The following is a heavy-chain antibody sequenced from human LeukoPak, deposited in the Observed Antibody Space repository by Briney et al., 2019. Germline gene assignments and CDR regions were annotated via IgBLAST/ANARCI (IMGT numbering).Heavy chain of an antibody. D-gene: IGHD6-6*01. CDR2: IIPIFGTA. J-gene: IGHJ6*03. Sequence: GASVKVSCKASGGTFSSYAISWVRQAPGQGLEWMGGIIPIFGTANYAQKFQGRVTITADESTSTAYMELSSLRSEDTAVYYCARDGQLGRIYYYMDVWGKGTTVTVSS. CDR1: GGTFSSYA. V-gene: IGHV1-69*13. CDR3: ARDGQLGRIYYYMDV.